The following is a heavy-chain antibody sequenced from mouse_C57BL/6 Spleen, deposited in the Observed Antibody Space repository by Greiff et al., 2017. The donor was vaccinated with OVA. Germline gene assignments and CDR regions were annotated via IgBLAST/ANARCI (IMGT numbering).Heavy chain of an antibody. D-gene: IGHD2-4*01. V-gene: IGHV1-81*01. CDR3: ARGDDYHERGHYYAIGR. CDR1: GYTFTSYG. Sequence: QVQLQQSGAELARPGASVTLSCKASGYTFTSYGISWVKQRTGQGLEWIGEIYPRSGNTYYNEKFKGKATLTADKSSSTAYMELRSLTSADSAVYFCARGDDYHERGHYYAIGRSGEGTSVTVS. CDR2: IYPRSGNT. J-gene: IGHJ4*01.